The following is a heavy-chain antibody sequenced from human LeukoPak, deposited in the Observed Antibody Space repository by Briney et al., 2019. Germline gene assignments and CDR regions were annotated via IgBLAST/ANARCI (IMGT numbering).Heavy chain of an antibody. D-gene: IGHD3-22*01. J-gene: IGHJ5*02. Sequence: PSETLSLTCAVYGGSFSGYYWSWIRQPPGKGLEWIGEINHSGSTNYNPSLKSRVTISVDTSKNQFSLKLSSVTAADTAVYYCARGRSSGYYYGRTWFDPWGQGTLVTVSS. CDR3: ARGRSSGYYYGRTWFDP. V-gene: IGHV4-34*01. CDR2: INHSGST. CDR1: GGSFSGYY.